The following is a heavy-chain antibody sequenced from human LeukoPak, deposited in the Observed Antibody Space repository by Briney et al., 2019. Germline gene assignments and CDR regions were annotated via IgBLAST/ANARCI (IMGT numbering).Heavy chain of an antibody. Sequence: GASVKVSCKASGYSFTTYGISWVRQAPGQGLEWMGWISAYNGNTNYAQKLQGRVTMTTDTSTSTVYMELRSLRSDDTAVYYCARVCDSRDHTYYYGMDVWGQGTTVTVSS. V-gene: IGHV1-18*01. CDR2: ISAYNGNT. D-gene: IGHD3-22*01. CDR1: GYSFTTYG. CDR3: ARVCDSRDHTYYYGMDV. J-gene: IGHJ6*02.